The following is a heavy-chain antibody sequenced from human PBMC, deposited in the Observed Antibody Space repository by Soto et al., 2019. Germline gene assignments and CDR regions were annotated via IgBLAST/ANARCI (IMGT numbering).Heavy chain of an antibody. CDR2: IESDGSST. V-gene: IGHV3-74*01. CDR3: AKDLFTVTTDSNPDFDY. Sequence: GGSLRLSCAASGFTFSSYWMHWVRQAPGKGLVWVSRIESDGSSTSYADSVKGRFTISRDNAENTLYLQMNSLRAEDTAVYYCAKDLFTVTTDSNPDFDYWGQGTLVTVSS. J-gene: IGHJ4*02. CDR1: GFTFSSYW. D-gene: IGHD4-17*01.